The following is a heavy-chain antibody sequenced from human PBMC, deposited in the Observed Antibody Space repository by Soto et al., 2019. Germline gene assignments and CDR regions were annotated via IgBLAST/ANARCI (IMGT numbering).Heavy chain of an antibody. J-gene: IGHJ4*02. D-gene: IGHD4-17*01. V-gene: IGHV1-69*08. CDR1: GGTFSSYT. CDR2: IIPILGIA. Sequence: QVQLVQSGAEVKKPGSSVKVSCKASGGTFSSYTIYWVRQAPGQGLEWMGRIIPILGIANYAQKFQGRVTNTADKSTSTGDMEVSILRSEDTAVYYCARDRGDYGDFNWGQGTLVTVSS. CDR3: ARDRGDYGDFN.